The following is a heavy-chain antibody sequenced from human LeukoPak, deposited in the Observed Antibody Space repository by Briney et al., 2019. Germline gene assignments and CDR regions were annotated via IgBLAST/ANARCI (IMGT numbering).Heavy chain of an antibody. V-gene: IGHV4-59*01. CDR3: ARSGSGSYYNY. D-gene: IGHD3-10*01. CDR2: IYYSGST. CDR1: GGSISSYY. J-gene: IGHJ4*02. Sequence: SETLSLTCTVSGGSISSYYWSWIRQPPGRGLEWIGYIYYSGSTNYNPSLKSRVTISVDTSKNQFSLKLSSVTAADTAVYYCARSGSGSYYNYWGQGTLVTVSS.